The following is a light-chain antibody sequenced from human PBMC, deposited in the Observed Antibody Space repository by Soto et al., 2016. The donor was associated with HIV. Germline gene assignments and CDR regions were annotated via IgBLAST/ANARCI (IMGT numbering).Light chain of an antibody. CDR3: MQSLHTRS. CDR1: QSLLHSTGYYY. J-gene: IGKJ2*01. V-gene: IGKV2-28*01. Sequence: EIVVTQSPLSLPVSPGEPASISCRSSQSLLHSTGYYYLDWYLQKPGQSPQLLIYLASNRASGVPDRFSGSGSGTDFTLQITRVEAEDVGIYYCMQSLHTRSFGRGDQAG. CDR2: LAS.